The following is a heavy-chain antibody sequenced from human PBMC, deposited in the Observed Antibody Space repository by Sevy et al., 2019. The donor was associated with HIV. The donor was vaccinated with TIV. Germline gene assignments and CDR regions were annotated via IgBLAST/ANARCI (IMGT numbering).Heavy chain of an antibody. V-gene: IGHV3-30*02. CDR2: IRYDGSNK. J-gene: IGHJ6*02. CDR3: AKQAYCGGDCYRANGMDV. Sequence: GGSLRLSCAASGFIFSSYGMHWVRQAPGKGLEWVAFIRYDGSNKYYADSVKGRFTISRDNSKNTLYLQMNSLRAEDTAVYYCAKQAYCGGDCYRANGMDVWGQGTTVTVSS. D-gene: IGHD2-21*01. CDR1: GFIFSSYG.